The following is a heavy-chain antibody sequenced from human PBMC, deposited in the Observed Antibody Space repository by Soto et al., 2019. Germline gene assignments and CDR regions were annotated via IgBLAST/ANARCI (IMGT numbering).Heavy chain of an antibody. CDR3: ARMGDFWSGPGELDP. CDR1: GGSISSYY. Sequence: NPSETLSLTCTVSGGSISSYYWSWIRQPPGKGLEWIGSVYYNGFTYYNPSLKSRVTISVDTSKNQFSLKLTSVTAADTAVYYCARMGDFWSGPGELDPWGQGTLVTVSS. J-gene: IGHJ5*02. V-gene: IGHV4-59*04. D-gene: IGHD3-3*01. CDR2: VYYNGFT.